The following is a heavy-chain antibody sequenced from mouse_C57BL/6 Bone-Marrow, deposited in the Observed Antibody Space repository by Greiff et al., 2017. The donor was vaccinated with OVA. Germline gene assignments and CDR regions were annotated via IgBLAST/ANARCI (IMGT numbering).Heavy chain of an antibody. Sequence: EVQVVESGGDLVKPGGSLKLSCAASGFTFSSYGMSWVRQTPDKRLEWVATISSGGSYTYYPDSVKGRFTISRDNAKNTLYLQMSSLKSEDTAMYYCARDCYGSSYYWGQGTTLTVSS. D-gene: IGHD1-1*01. J-gene: IGHJ2*01. CDR1: GFTFSSYG. CDR3: ARDCYGSSYY. CDR2: ISSGGSYT. V-gene: IGHV5-6*01.